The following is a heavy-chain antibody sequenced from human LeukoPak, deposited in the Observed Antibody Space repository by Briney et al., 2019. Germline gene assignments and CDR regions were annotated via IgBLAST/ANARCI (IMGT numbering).Heavy chain of an antibody. CDR3: ARDVLDSSGADY. CDR1: GFTFSSYG. D-gene: IGHD6-19*01. CDR2: MSFDGSNE. J-gene: IGHJ4*02. Sequence: GGSLRLSCAASGFTFSSYGMHWVRQAPGKGLEWVAVMSFDGSNEYYADSVKGRFTISRDNSKNTLYLQMNSLRAEDTAVYYCARDVLDSSGADYWGQGTLVTVSS. V-gene: IGHV3-30*03.